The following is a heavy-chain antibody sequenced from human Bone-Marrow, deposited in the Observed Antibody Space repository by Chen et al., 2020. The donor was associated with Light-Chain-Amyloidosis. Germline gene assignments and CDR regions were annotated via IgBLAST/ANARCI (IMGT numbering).Heavy chain of an antibody. D-gene: IGHD3-16*02. CDR1: GVSTITSREYY. V-gene: IGHV4-39*07. CDR2: IYSSGSS. Sequence: QLQESGPGLVEPSKTLSLTCTVSGVSTITSREYYWGWMRQTPGKGLEWIGSIYSSGSSYYKPSLKSRVTISVDTSKNQFSLRLTPATAADTAVYYCVRSRYSTGPFEVWGQGSLVTVSS. J-gene: IGHJ1*01. CDR3: VRSRYSTGPFEV.